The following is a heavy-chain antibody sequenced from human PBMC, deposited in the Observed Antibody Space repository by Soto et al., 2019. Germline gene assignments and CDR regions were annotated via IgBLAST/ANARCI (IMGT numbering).Heavy chain of an antibody. CDR1: GFSLSTSGVG. D-gene: IGHD3-9*01. J-gene: IGHJ4*02. CDR3: AHSRYFDWLFTTYYFDY. Sequence: QITLKESGPPLVKPTQTLTLTCTFSGFSLSTSGVGVGWIRQPPGQALEWLALIYWDDVKRYSPSLKSRLTITKDNYKNQVVITMTNMDPVDTATYYCAHSRYFDWLFTTYYFDYWGQGTLVTVSS. V-gene: IGHV2-5*02. CDR2: IYWDDVK.